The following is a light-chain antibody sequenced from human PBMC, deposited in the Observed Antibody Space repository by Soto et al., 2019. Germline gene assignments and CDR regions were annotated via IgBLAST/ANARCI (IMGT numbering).Light chain of an antibody. CDR1: SSDVGGYNF. V-gene: IGLV2-14*01. CDR2: DDT. Sequence: QSALTQPASVSGSPGQSITISCTGTSSDVGGYNFVSWYQQHPGKAPKLMIYDDTNRPSGVDNRFSASKSGNTASLTISGLQAEDEEDYYCLSDSSGTSPYVLGTATKLTVL. CDR3: LSDSSGTSPYV. J-gene: IGLJ1*01.